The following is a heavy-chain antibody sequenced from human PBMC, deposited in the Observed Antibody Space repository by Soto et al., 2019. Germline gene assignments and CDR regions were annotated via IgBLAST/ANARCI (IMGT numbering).Heavy chain of an antibody. J-gene: IGHJ4*02. V-gene: IGHV4-39*01. D-gene: IGHD6-19*01. Sequence: SETLSLSCTISGGSISDTSYYWGWIRQPPGKGLEWIGSFLYSGSTYSNPSLKSRVTISVDTSKNRFSLKLSSVTAADTAVYYCVRQFRTPGIAVAGLDYWAQGTLVTVS. CDR3: VRQFRTPGIAVAGLDY. CDR1: GGSISDTSYY. CDR2: FLYSGST.